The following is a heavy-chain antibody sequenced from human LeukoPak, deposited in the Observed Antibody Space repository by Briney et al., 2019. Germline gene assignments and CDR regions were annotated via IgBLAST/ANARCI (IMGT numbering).Heavy chain of an antibody. CDR1: GFTFSSYG. CDR2: ISYDGDNK. Sequence: SGGSLRLSCAASGFTFSSYGLYWVRQAPGKGLEWVAGISYDGDNKYYADSVKGRFTISRDNAKNSLYLQMNSLRAEDTAVYYCARVTSNPDHWGQGTQVTVSS. J-gene: IGHJ4*02. V-gene: IGHV3-30*03. CDR3: ARVTSNPDH.